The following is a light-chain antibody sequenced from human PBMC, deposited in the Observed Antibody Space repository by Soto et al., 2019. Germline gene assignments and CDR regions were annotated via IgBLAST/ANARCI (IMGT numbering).Light chain of an antibody. Sequence: DIQITQSPSTLSGSVGDRVTITCRASQTISSWLAWYQQKPGKAPKLLIYKASTLKSGVPSRFSGSGFGTEFTLTSSSLQPDDCATYHCQQYNAYPWTFGQGTKVDIK. CDR2: KAS. J-gene: IGKJ1*01. V-gene: IGKV1-5*03. CDR1: QTISSW. CDR3: QQYNAYPWT.